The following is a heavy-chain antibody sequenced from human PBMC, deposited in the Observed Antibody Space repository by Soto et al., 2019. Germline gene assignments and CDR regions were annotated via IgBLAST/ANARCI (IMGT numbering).Heavy chain of an antibody. Sequence: ASVKVSCKASGYTFTSYGISWVRQAPGQGLEWMGWISAYNGNTNYAQKLQGRVTMTTDTSTSTAYMELRSLRSDDTAVYYCARDSTLEWLLFYYYYGMDVWGQGTTVTVSS. CDR1: GYTFTSYG. J-gene: IGHJ6*02. V-gene: IGHV1-18*01. CDR3: ARDSTLEWLLFYYYYGMDV. D-gene: IGHD3-3*01. CDR2: ISAYNGNT.